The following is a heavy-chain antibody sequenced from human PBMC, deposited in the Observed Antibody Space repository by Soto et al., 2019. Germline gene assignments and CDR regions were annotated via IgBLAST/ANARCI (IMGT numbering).Heavy chain of an antibody. CDR3: ARLEGYGTNGVCYPFWFDP. J-gene: IGHJ5*02. CDR1: GGSISSYY. Sequence: PSETLSLTCTVSGGSISSYYWSWIRQPPGKGLEWIGYIYYSGSTNYNPSLKSRVTISVDTSKNQFSLKLSSVTAADTAVYYCARLEGYGTNGVCYPFWFDPWGQGTLVTVSS. V-gene: IGHV4-59*01. CDR2: IYYSGST. D-gene: IGHD2-8*01.